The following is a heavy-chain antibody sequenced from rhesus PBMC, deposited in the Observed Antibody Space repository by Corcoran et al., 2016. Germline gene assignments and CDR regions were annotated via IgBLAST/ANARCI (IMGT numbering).Heavy chain of an antibody. CDR2: INSGGGST. J-gene: IGHJ4*01. D-gene: IGHD3-16*01. V-gene: IGHV3S5*01. CDR1: GFIFSSYG. Sequence: EVQLVETGGGLVQPGGSLKLSCAVSGFIFSSYGMSWVRQAPGKGLEWFSVINSGGGSTNYAESVKGRFNISREDSKNTLSLQMNSLRPDDTAVYYCAKRAYYYSGSYYFDYWGQGVLVTVSS. CDR3: AKRAYYYSGSYYFDY.